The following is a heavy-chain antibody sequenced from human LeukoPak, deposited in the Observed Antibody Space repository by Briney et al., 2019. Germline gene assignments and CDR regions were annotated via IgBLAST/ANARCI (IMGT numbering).Heavy chain of an antibody. J-gene: IGHJ5*02. CDR2: INHSGST. D-gene: IGHD6-6*01. CDR1: GGSFSGYY. CDR3: AREWIAARNTNWFDP. Sequence: SETLSLTCAVYGGSFSGYYWSWIRQPPGKGLEWIGEINHSGSTNYNPSLKSRVTISVDTSKNQFSLKLSSVTAADTAVYYCAREWIAARNTNWFDPWGQGTLVTVSS. V-gene: IGHV4-34*01.